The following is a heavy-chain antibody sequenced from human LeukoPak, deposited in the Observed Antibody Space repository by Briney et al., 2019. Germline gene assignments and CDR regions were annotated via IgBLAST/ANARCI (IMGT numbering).Heavy chain of an antibody. J-gene: IGHJ4*02. CDR2: VSYHGGHK. D-gene: IGHD3-10*02. CDR3: ARDRINMLVLGHDSGLDC. V-gene: IGHV3-30*03. CDR1: GFSLNECG. Sequence: GRSLRLSCVGSGFSLNECGVHWVRQAPGKGLEWVAVVSYHGGHKYYADSVKSRFTISRDASSDTVSLQMNSLRVEDTAVYYCARDRINMLVLGHDSGLDCWGQGTLVTVSS.